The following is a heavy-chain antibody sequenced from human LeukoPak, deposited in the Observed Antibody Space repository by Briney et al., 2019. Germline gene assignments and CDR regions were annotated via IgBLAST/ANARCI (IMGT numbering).Heavy chain of an antibody. J-gene: IGHJ4*02. CDR3: ARGHDSSGHRAVF. CDR1: GYTFTSYG. Sequence: VASVKVSCKASGYTFTSYGISWVRQAPGQGLEWMGRIIPIIGTGNYAQKFQGRVTITADKSTNTAYMELTSVTSEDTAVYYCARGHDSSGHRAVFWGQGTRVTVSS. V-gene: IGHV1-69*04. CDR2: IIPIIGTG. D-gene: IGHD3-22*01.